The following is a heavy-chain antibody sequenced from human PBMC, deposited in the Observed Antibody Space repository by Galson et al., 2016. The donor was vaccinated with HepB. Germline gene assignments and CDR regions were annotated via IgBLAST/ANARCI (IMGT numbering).Heavy chain of an antibody. Sequence: SETLSLTCAVHDGSFSGFYYSWIRHSPGKGLEWIGDIYGSGVTNYSPSLAGRGSTSLDRSKNQFSLNLYSVTAADTATYYCARGRPESRLNMVRGRLGTENYDYGMDVWGQGTTVIVSS. J-gene: IGHJ6*02. CDR1: DGSFSGFY. V-gene: IGHV4-34*01. D-gene: IGHD3-10*01. CDR3: ARGRPESRLNMVRGRLGTENYDYGMDV. CDR2: IYGSGVT.